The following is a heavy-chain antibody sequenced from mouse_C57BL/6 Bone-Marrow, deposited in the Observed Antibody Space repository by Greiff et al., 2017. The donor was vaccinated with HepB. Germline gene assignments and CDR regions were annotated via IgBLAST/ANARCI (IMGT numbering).Heavy chain of an antibody. V-gene: IGHV1-74*01. D-gene: IGHD2-3*01. CDR3: AMDGYYVWFAY. CDR2: IHPSDSDT. Sequence: QVQLQQPGAELVKPGASVKVSCKASGYTFTSYWMHWVKQRPGQGLEWIGRIHPSDSDTNYNQKFKGKATLTVEKSSSTAYMQLSSLTSEDSAVYYCAMDGYYVWFAYWGQGTLVTVSA. CDR1: GYTFTSYW. J-gene: IGHJ3*01.